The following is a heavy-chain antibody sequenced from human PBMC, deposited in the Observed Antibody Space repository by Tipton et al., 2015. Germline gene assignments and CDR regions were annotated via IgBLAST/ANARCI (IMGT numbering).Heavy chain of an antibody. CDR3: ASPSLPHDRGDYYFQS. Sequence: LRLSCTVSGGSISSSSYYWAWIRQPPGKGLEWIGSLYFSGSTYYNPSLKSRVTISIDRFKNQFSLKLSSGTAADTAVYYCASPSLPHDRGDYYFQSWGQGSLVTVSS. D-gene: IGHD2-21*02. V-gene: IGHV4-39*01. J-gene: IGHJ4*02. CDR2: LYFSGST. CDR1: GGSISSSSYY.